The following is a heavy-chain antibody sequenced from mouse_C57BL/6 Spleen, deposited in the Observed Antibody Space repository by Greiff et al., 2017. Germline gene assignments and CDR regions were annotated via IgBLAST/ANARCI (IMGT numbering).Heavy chain of an antibody. CDR3: TAYYSNYVEAMDY. CDR2: IDPEDGDT. J-gene: IGHJ4*01. Sequence: EVQLQQSGAELVRPGASVKLSCTASGFNIKDYYMHWVKQRPEQSLEWIGRIDPEDGDTEYAPKFQGKATMTADTSSNTAYLQLSSLTSEDTAVYYCTAYYSNYVEAMDYWGQGTSVTVSS. D-gene: IGHD2-5*01. CDR1: GFNIKDYY. V-gene: IGHV14-1*01.